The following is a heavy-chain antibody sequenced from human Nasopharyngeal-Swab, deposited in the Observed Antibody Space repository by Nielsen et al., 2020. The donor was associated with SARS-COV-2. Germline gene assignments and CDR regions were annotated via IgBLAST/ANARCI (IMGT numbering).Heavy chain of an antibody. CDR2: IYPGDSDT. J-gene: IGHJ4*02. Sequence: KVSCKGSGYSFTSYWIGWVRQMPGKGLEWMGIIYPGDSDTRYSPSFQGQVTISADKSISTAYLQWSSLKASDTAMYYCARYAGWGCSGYDWGGDYWGQGTLVTVSS. V-gene: IGHV5-51*01. D-gene: IGHD5-12*01. CDR1: GYSFTSYW. CDR3: ARYAGWGCSGYDWGGDY.